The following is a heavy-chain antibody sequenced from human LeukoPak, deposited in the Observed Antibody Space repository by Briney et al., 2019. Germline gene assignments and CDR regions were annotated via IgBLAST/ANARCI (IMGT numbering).Heavy chain of an antibody. J-gene: IGHJ6*03. CDR2: FDPEDGEK. Sequence: ASVKVSCKVSGYTLTELSMHWVRQAPGKGLEWMGGFDPEDGEKIYAQKFQGRVTMTEDTSTDTAYMELSSLRSEDTAVYYCARGGIGLRFLEWLSGYYYYMDVWGKGTTVTVSS. D-gene: IGHD3-3*01. CDR3: ARGGIGLRFLEWLSGYYYYMDV. V-gene: IGHV1-24*01. CDR1: GYTLTELS.